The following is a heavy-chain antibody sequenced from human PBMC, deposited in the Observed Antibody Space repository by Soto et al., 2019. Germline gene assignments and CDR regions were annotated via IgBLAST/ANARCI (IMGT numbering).Heavy chain of an antibody. D-gene: IGHD6-13*01. CDR3: CRDNGDSQELVYYYYAMAV. CDR1: GGSISSGDYY. CDR2: IHYRGST. Sequence: QVQLQESGPGLVKPSQTLSLTCTVSGGSISSGDYYWSWMRQPPGKGLEWVGYIHYRGSTYHNPSLKCRVSKSVDSSMTQLPLKLTSVPGADMPVYYCCRDNGDSQELVYYYYAMAVWAEVTTKTVSS. V-gene: IGHV4-30-4*01. J-gene: IGHJ6*02.